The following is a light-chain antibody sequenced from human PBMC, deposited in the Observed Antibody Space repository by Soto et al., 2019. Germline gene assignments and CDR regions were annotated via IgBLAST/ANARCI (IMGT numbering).Light chain of an antibody. Sequence: QSALTQPASVSGSPGQSITISCTGTSSDVGGYNYVSWYQQHPDKAPKLIIYEVTKRPSGVSSRFSGSKSGNTASLTISGLQAEDEADYYCSSYRTGDNYLFGVGTKLTVL. CDR2: EVT. CDR1: SSDVGGYNY. V-gene: IGLV2-14*01. CDR3: SSYRTGDNYL. J-gene: IGLJ3*02.